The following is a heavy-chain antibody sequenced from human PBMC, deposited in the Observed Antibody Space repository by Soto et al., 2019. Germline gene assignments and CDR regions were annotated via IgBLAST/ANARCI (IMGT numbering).Heavy chain of an antibody. D-gene: IGHD3-3*01. J-gene: IGHJ4*02. Sequence: QVQLVQSGAEVKKPGSSVKVSCKASGGTFSSYAISWVRQAPGQGLEWMGGINPIFGTANYAQKFQGRVTITADESTSTADMELSTLRPEDTAVYYCARRGLWSGYPYFDYWGQGTLVTVSS. CDR1: GGTFSSYA. CDR2: INPIFGTA. V-gene: IGHV1-69*12. CDR3: ARRGLWSGYPYFDY.